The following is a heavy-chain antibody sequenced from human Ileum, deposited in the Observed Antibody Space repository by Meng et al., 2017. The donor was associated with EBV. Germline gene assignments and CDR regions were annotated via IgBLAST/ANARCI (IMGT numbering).Heavy chain of an antibody. Sequence: QMQRVQSEAEVKKPGASVKVSCKASGYTFTSYAISWVRQAPGQGLEWMGWISAYNGNTNYAQKLQGRVTMTTDTATSTAYMELRSLRSDDTAVYYCARVGARGGSCYYWGQGTLVTVSS. D-gene: IGHD2-15*01. V-gene: IGHV1-18*01. J-gene: IGHJ4*02. CDR1: GYTFTSYA. CDR2: ISAYNGNT. CDR3: ARVGARGGSCYY.